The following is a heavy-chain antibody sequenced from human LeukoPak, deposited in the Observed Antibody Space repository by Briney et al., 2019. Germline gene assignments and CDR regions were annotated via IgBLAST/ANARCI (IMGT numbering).Heavy chain of an antibody. CDR3: AGNLLTYYYGSGGFDP. CDR2: INHSGST. V-gene: IGHV4-34*01. J-gene: IGHJ5*02. D-gene: IGHD3-10*01. CDR1: GGSFSGYY. Sequence: SETLSLTCAVYGGSFSGYYWSWIRQPPGKGLEWIGEINHSGSTNYNPSLKSRVTMSVDTSKNQFSLKLSSVTAADTAVYYCAGNLLTYYYGSGGFDPWGQGTLVTVSS.